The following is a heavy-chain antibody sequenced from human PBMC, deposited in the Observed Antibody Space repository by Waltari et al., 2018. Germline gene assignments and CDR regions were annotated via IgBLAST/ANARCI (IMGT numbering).Heavy chain of an antibody. V-gene: IGHV3-7*01. CDR2: ITQDGVEK. J-gene: IGHJ4*02. Sequence: EVQLVESGGGLVQPGGSLRLSCAASGFTFSNNWMTWVRQAPGKGREWVDKITQDGVEKYAVEAGKGRFTISSDNAKNSLYLQLSGLRADATAVYYCTRGGDDSSWYWRNWGQGTLVTVSS. CDR1: GFTFSNNW. CDR3: TRGGDDSSWYWRN. D-gene: IGHD6-13*01.